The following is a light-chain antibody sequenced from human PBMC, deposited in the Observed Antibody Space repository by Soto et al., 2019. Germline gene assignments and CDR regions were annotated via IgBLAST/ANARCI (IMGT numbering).Light chain of an antibody. CDR3: QHYNSYSEA. CDR2: DAS. CDR1: QSIRGW. J-gene: IGKJ1*01. Sequence: DIQMTQSPSTLSASVGDRFTITCLASQSIRGWLAWYQQKPGKAPNLLIYDASRLKSGVPSRFSGSGSGTEFTLTISSLQPNDFATYYCQHYNSYSEAFGQGTKVDIK. V-gene: IGKV1-5*01.